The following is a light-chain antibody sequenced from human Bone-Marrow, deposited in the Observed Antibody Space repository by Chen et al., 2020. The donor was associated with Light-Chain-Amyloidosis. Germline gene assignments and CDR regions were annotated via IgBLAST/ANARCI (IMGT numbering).Light chain of an antibody. CDR2: GAS. CDR3: QQHGSSPS. Sequence: EIVLTQSPGTLSLSPGERATLSCRASQSVSSSYLAWYQQKPGQALRLLIYGASSRATGIPARFSGSGSETDFTLTISRLEPEDFAVYYCQQHGSSPSFGGGTKVEIK. V-gene: IGKV3-20*01. J-gene: IGKJ4*01. CDR1: QSVSSSY.